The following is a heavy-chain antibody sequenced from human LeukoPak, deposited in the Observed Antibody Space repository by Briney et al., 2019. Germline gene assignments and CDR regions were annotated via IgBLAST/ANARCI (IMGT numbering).Heavy chain of an antibody. CDR1: GYTFTSYA. Sequence: GASVKVSCKASGYTFTSYAMHWVRQAPGQRLEWMGWINAGNGNTKYSQKFQGRVTITRDTSASTAYMELSSLRSEDTAVYYCARALSIAARLWWFDPWGQGTLVTVSS. CDR2: INAGNGNT. J-gene: IGHJ5*02. V-gene: IGHV1-3*01. D-gene: IGHD6-6*01. CDR3: ARALSIAARLWWFDP.